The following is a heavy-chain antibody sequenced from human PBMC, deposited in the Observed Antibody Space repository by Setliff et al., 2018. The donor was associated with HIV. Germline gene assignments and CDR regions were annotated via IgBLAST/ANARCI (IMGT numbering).Heavy chain of an antibody. Sequence: GESLKISCKTSGYSFTTYWIGWVRQMPGKGLEWMAILYPGDSDIRYSPSFQSQVTVSADKSIGTAYLQWNSLKASDTALYFCARAPNSPYYSNFWYADYWGQGTQVTVSS. CDR1: GYSFTTYW. CDR3: ARAPNSPYYSNFWYADY. J-gene: IGHJ4*02. D-gene: IGHD3-22*01. CDR2: LYPGDSDI. V-gene: IGHV5-51*01.